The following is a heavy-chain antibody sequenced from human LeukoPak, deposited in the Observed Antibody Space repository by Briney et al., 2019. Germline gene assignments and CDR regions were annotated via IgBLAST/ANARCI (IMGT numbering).Heavy chain of an antibody. V-gene: IGHV3-21*01. Sequence: GGSLRLSCAASGFPFSSYSMNWVRQAPGKGLEWVSSISSSSSYIYYAESVKGRFTISRDNAKNSLYLQMNSLRAEDTAVYYCARSYDSSGYYQGYFDYGGQGTLVTVSA. CDR2: ISSSSSYI. D-gene: IGHD3-22*01. J-gene: IGHJ4*02. CDR3: ARSYDSSGYYQGYFDY. CDR1: GFPFSSYS.